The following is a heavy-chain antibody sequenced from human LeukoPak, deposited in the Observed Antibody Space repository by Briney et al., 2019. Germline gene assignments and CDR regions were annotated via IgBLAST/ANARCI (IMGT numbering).Heavy chain of an antibody. CDR3: AKAHLLEWLLNY. D-gene: IGHD3-3*01. CDR1: GNEFIRHT. V-gene: IGHV3-21*04. CDR2: VRSNGDYI. Sequence: GGSLRLSCAGSGNEFIRHTMNWVRRASGKGLEWISSVRSNGDYIYYADSVKGRFSISRDNARTSVYLQMNSLRVEDTAVYYCAKAHLLEWLLNYWGQGTLVTVSS. J-gene: IGHJ4*02.